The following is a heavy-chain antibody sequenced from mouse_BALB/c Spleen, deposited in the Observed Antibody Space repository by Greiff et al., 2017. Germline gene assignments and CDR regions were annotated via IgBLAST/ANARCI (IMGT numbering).Heavy chain of an antibody. CDR2: IWGDGST. V-gene: IGHV2-6-7*01. CDR3: AREYGNYASWFAY. D-gene: IGHD2-10*02. J-gene: IGHJ3*01. Sequence: VQLQQSGPGLVAPSQSLSITCTVSGFSLTGYGVNWVRQPPGKGLEWLGMIWGDGSTDYNSALKSRLSISKDNSKSQVFLKMNSLQTDDTARYYCAREYGNYASWFAYWGQGTLVTVSA. CDR1: GFSLTGYG.